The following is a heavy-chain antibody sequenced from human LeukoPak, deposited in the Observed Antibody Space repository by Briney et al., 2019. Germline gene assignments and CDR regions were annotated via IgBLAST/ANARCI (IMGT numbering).Heavy chain of an antibody. CDR1: GYTFTDYD. Sequence: GASVKVSCKASGYTFTDYDMHWGRQAPGQGLEWMGWINLNSGGTNYAQKFLGRVTMTRDTSISTAYMELSRLKSDDTAVYYCAREYYDILTGYDPYYYMDVWGKGTTVTVSS. V-gene: IGHV1-2*02. D-gene: IGHD3-9*01. CDR3: AREYYDILTGYDPYYYMDV. CDR2: INLNSGGT. J-gene: IGHJ6*03.